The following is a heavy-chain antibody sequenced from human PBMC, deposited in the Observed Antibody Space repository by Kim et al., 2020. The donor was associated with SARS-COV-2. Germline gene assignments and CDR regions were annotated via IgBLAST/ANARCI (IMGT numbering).Heavy chain of an antibody. Sequence: GGSLRLSCAASGFIFSTYSMNWVRQAPGRGLEWVSHISNSGKTIYYADSVKGRFTISRDSAKNSLFLQMNSLRDEDTAVYYCARVGFCSCGACHPDPNY. J-gene: IGHJ6*01. CDR2: ISNSGKTI. D-gene: IGHD2-15*01. CDR1: GFIFSTYS. CDR3: ARVGFCSCGACHPDPNY. V-gene: IGHV3-48*02.